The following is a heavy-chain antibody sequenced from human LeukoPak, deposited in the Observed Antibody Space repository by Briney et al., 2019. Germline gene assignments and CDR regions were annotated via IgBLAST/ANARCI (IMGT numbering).Heavy chain of an antibody. CDR1: GFTFDDYA. V-gene: IGHV3-43D*03. J-gene: IGHJ4*02. D-gene: IGHD1-26*01. CDR3: AKEMVGAFDY. Sequence: GGSLRLSCAASGFTFDDYAMHWVRQAPGKGLEWVSLISWDGGSTYYADSVKGRITMSRDNSKNSLYLQMNSLRAEDTALYYCAKEMVGAFDYWGRGSLVTVSS. CDR2: ISWDGGST.